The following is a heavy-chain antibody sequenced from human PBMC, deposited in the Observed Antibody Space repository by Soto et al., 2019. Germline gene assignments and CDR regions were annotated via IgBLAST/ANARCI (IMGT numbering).Heavy chain of an antibody. J-gene: IGHJ6*03. CDR3: ARAHLRIAARPLGYYYYMDV. Sequence: NPSETLSLTCAVYGGSFSGYYWSWIRQPPGKGLEWIGEINHSGSTNYNPSLKSRVTISVDTSKNQFSLKLSSVTAADTAVYYCARAHLRIAARPLGYYYYMDVWGKGTTVTVSS. CDR1: GGSFSGYY. D-gene: IGHD6-6*01. CDR2: INHSGST. V-gene: IGHV4-34*01.